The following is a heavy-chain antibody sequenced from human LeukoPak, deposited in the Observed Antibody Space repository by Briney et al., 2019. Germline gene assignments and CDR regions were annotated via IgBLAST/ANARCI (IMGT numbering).Heavy chain of an antibody. Sequence: SQTLSLTCAISGDSVSSNSAAWSWIRQSPSRGLEWLGRTYYRSKWYNDYVVSVKSRITINPDTSKNQFSLQLNSVTPEDSAVYYCARETYAFDIWGQGTMVTVSS. V-gene: IGHV6-1*01. CDR1: GDSVSSNSAA. CDR2: TYYRSKWYN. J-gene: IGHJ3*02. CDR3: ARETYAFDI.